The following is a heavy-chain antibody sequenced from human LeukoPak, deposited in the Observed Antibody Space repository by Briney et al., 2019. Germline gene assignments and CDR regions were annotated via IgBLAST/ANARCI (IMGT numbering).Heavy chain of an antibody. CDR3: AREGKFSIAAAGTNFDY. Sequence: SETLSLTCAVYGGSFSGYYWSWIRQPPGKGLEWIGEINHSGSTNYNPSLKSRVTISVDTSKNQFSLKLSSVTAADTAVYYCAREGKFSIAAAGTNFDYWGQGTLVTVSS. V-gene: IGHV4-34*01. D-gene: IGHD6-13*01. CDR1: GGSFSGYY. J-gene: IGHJ4*02. CDR2: INHSGST.